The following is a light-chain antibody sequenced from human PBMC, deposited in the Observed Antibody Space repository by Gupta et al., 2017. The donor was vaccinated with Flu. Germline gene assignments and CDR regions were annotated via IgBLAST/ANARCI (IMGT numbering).Light chain of an antibody. V-gene: IGKV1-39*01. J-gene: IGKJ1*01. CDR2: AAS. CDR1: QRIGSY. CDR3: QQSYSTPET. Sequence: DIQMTQSPSSLSASVGDRVTITCRASQRIGSYLNWYQQKPGKAPELLIYAASSLQSGVPSRFSGSGSGTDFTLTISSLQPEDFATYYCQQSYSTPETFGQGTKVEIK.